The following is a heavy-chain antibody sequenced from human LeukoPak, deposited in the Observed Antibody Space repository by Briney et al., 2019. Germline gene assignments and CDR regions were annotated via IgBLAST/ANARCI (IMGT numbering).Heavy chain of an antibody. CDR1: GYTLTELS. Sequence: ASVKVSCKVSGYTLTELSMHWVRQAPGKGHEWMGGFDPEDGETIYAQKFQGRVTMTEDTSTDTAYMELSSLRSEDTAVYYCATAASSGWPGNFDYWGQGTLVTVSS. CDR2: FDPEDGET. CDR3: ATAASSGWPGNFDY. D-gene: IGHD6-19*01. J-gene: IGHJ4*02. V-gene: IGHV1-24*01.